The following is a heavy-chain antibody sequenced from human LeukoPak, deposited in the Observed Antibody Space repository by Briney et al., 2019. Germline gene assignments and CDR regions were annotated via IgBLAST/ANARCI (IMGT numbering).Heavy chain of an antibody. CDR2: ISGSGGST. J-gene: IGHJ4*02. CDR1: GFTFSSYA. Sequence: GGSLRLSRAASGFTFSSYAMSWVRQAPGKGLEWVSAISGSGGSTYYADSVKGRFTISRDNSKNTLYLQMNSLRAEDTAVYYCAKASHYDFWSGYYTGFFDYWGQGTLVTVSS. CDR3: AKASHYDFWSGYYTGFFDY. V-gene: IGHV3-23*01. D-gene: IGHD3-3*01.